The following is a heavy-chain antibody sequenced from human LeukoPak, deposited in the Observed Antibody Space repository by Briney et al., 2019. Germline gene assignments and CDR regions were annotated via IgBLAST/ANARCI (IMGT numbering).Heavy chain of an antibody. V-gene: IGHV4-61*02. CDR2: IYTSGST. D-gene: IGHD3-3*01. J-gene: IGHJ5*02. CDR1: GGSISSGSYY. CDR3: AREVDDFWSGYYTGRWFDP. Sequence: SQTLSLTCTVSGGSISSGSYYWSWIRQPAGKGLEWIGRIYTSGSTNYNPSLKSRVTISVDTSKNQFSLKLSSVTAADTAVYYCAREVDDFWSGYYTGRWFDPWGQGTLVTVSS.